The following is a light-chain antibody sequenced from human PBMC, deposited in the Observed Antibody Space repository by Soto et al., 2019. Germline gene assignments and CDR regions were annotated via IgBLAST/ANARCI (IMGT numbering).Light chain of an antibody. CDR3: TSWTTSTTMI. J-gene: IGLJ2*01. V-gene: IGLV2-14*03. Sequence: QSALTQPASVSGSPGQSITISCTGTSSDIGAYNFVSWYQQHPGKAPKLMLYDVNIRPSGVSNRFSGCKSGNTASLTISGLQAEDEADYYCTSWTTSTTMIFGGGTKVTVL. CDR2: DVN. CDR1: SSDIGAYNF.